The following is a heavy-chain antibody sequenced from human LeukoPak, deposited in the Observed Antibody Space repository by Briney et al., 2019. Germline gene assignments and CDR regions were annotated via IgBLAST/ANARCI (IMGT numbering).Heavy chain of an antibody. Sequence: SQTLSLTCAISGDSVSSNSAAWTWIRQSPSRGLEWLGRTYYRSKWYNDYAVSVKSRITINPDTSKNQFSLQLNSVTPEDTAVYYCARDIARYSTVPYYFDYWGQGTLVTVSS. J-gene: IGHJ4*02. D-gene: IGHD3-16*02. CDR3: ARDIARYSTVPYYFDY. CDR2: TYYRSKWYN. V-gene: IGHV6-1*01. CDR1: GDSVSSNSAA.